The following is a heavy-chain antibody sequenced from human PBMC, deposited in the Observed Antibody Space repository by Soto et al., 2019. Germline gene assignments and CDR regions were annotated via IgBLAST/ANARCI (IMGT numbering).Heavy chain of an antibody. V-gene: IGHV1-69*02. Sequence: QVQLVQSGAAVKKPGSSVKVSCKASGGTFSSYTISWVRQAPGQGLEWMGRIIPILGIANYAQKFQGRVTITADKSTNTAYMEMSSLRSEDTAVDYCARAERYYYCGMDVWGQGTTVTVSS. CDR2: IIPILGIA. J-gene: IGHJ6*02. CDR3: ARAERYYYCGMDV. CDR1: GGTFSSYT.